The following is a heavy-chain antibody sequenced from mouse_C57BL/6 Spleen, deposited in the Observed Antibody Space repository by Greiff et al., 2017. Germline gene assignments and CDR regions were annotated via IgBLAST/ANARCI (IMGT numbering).Heavy chain of an antibody. CDR2: IDPTVSDT. J-gene: IGHJ4*01. V-gene: IGHV1-52*01. CDR1: GYTFTSYW. Sequence: QVQLQQPGAELVRPGSSVKLSCKASGYTFTSYWMHWVKQMPIQGLEWIGNIDPTVSDTHYNQKFKDKATLTVDKSSSTAYMQLSSLTSEDSAVDYCAIMTSVVAAKDDWGQGTSVTVSS. CDR3: AIMTSVVAAKDD. D-gene: IGHD1-1*01.